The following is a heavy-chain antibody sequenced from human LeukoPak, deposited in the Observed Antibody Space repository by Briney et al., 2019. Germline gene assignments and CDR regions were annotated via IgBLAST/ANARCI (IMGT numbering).Heavy chain of an antibody. CDR1: GFTFSGSA. CDR3: TRRTYDSSGYYPLGY. D-gene: IGHD3-22*01. CDR2: LRSKANSYAT. Sequence: GGSLRLSCAASGFTFSGSAMLWVRQASGKGLEWVGRLRSKANSYATAYAASVKGRFTISRDASKNTAYLQMNSLKTEDTAVYYCTRRTYDSSGYYPLGYWGQGTLVTVSS. V-gene: IGHV3-73*01. J-gene: IGHJ4*02.